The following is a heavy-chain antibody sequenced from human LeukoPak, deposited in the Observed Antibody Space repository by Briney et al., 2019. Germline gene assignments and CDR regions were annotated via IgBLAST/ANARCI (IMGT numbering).Heavy chain of an antibody. CDR3: ARREISSGWYFDY. Sequence: SETLSLTCTVSGGSISSYYWSWIRQPPGKGLEWIGYIYYSGSTNYNPSLTSRVTISVDTSKNQFSLKLSSVTAADTAVYYFARREISSGWYFDYWGQGTLVTVSS. D-gene: IGHD6-19*01. CDR2: IYYSGST. J-gene: IGHJ4*02. V-gene: IGHV4-59*08. CDR1: GGSISSYY.